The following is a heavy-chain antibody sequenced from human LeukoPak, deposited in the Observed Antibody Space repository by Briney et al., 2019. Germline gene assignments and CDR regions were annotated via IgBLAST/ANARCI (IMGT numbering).Heavy chain of an antibody. Sequence: SETLSLTCSVSGGSISSSFWSWIRQSPAEQLEHTAYLSSGWGATYNPSLRGRVIISRDTSKNQVSLNLTSVTAADTAVYFCARDRHAGSCSGSRCYSYYFDSWGQGTLVTVSS. V-gene: IGHV4-59*01. J-gene: IGHJ4*02. CDR2: LSSGWGA. CDR1: GGSISSSF. CDR3: ARDRHAGSCSGSRCYSYYFDS. D-gene: IGHD2-15*01.